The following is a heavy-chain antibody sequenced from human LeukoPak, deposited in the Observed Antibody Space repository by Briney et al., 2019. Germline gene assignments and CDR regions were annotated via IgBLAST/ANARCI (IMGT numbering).Heavy chain of an antibody. J-gene: IGHJ4*02. Sequence: PGGSLRLSCAASGFTFTDVWMSWVRQAPGKGLEWVGRIFSKSHGETTYYAAPVKGRFTISRDDSKDTLYLQMNSLQTEDTGVYYCSSHYDGSGDYWGQGTLVTVSS. CDR3: SSHYDGSGDY. D-gene: IGHD3-22*01. V-gene: IGHV3-15*01. CDR2: IFSKSHGETT. CDR1: GFTFTDVW.